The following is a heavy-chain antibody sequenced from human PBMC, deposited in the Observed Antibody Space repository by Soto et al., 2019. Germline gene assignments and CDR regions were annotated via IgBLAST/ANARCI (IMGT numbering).Heavy chain of an antibody. CDR1: GFTFSSYA. Sequence: GGSLRLSCAASGFTFSSYAMSWVSQAPGKGLEWVSAISGSGGSTYYADSVKGRFTISRDNSKNTLYLQMNSLRAEDTAVYYCAKGWPLRLGELSLYYFDYWGQGTLVTVSS. V-gene: IGHV3-23*01. CDR2: ISGSGGST. J-gene: IGHJ4*02. D-gene: IGHD3-16*02. CDR3: AKGWPLRLGELSLYYFDY.